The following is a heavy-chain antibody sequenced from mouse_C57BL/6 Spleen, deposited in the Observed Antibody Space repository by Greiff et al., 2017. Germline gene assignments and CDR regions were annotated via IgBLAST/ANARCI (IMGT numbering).Heavy chain of an antibody. V-gene: IGHV1-80*01. CDR3: ARGVYGNYRYFDV. Sequence: VKLQESGAELVKPGASVKISCKASGYAFSSYWMNWVKQRPGKGLEWIGQIYPGDGDTNYNGKFKGKATLTADKSSSTAYMQLSSLTSEDSAVYFCARGVYGNYRYFDVWGTGTTVTVSS. D-gene: IGHD2-1*01. CDR1: GYAFSSYW. CDR2: IYPGDGDT. J-gene: IGHJ1*03.